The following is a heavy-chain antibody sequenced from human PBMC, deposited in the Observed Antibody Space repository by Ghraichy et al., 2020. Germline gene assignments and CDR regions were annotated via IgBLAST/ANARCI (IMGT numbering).Heavy chain of an antibody. V-gene: IGHV3-23*01. Sequence: GGSLRLSCAASGFTFSTYAINWVRQPPGKGLEWVSAITGSDFRTFYADSVKGRFTISRDNYMNTVYLHMNSLRVDDTAVYYCAKVQRFRHIVDVFDIWGQGTMVTVSS. CDR1: GFTFSTYA. CDR3: AKVQRFRHIVDVFDI. CDR2: ITGSDFRT. J-gene: IGHJ3*02. D-gene: IGHD5-12*01.